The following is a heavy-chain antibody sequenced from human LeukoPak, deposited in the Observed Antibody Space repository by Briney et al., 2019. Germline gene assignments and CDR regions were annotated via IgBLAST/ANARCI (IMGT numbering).Heavy chain of an antibody. CDR3: ARDSDSGYGPFAS. CDR1: WFTVCNNY. D-gene: IGHD5-12*01. Sequence: PAGSLRLFCSASWFTVCNNYMCCVRQPPGEGLEWVPVVHSGCTTNHADSVQGRLTISRDNYKPTVYLHMNSLRAEYTAVYYCARDSDSGYGPFASWGQGTLVTVSS. CDR2: VHSGCTT. J-gene: IGHJ4*02. V-gene: IGHV3-53*01.